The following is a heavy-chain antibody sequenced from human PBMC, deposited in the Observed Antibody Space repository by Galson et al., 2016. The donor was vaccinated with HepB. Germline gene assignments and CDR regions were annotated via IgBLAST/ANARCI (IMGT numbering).Heavy chain of an antibody. Sequence: SLRLSCAASTFTFSDYSMNWVRQAPGKGLEWVSFISGRSRYIYYADSVEGRFTVSSDNAKNSLYLPMNSLRAEDTAVYYCARVSPVDYYYDMDVWGRGTTVTVS. CDR2: ISGRSRYI. J-gene: IGHJ6*03. CDR1: TFTFSDYS. V-gene: IGHV3-21*01. CDR3: ARVSPVDYYYDMDV.